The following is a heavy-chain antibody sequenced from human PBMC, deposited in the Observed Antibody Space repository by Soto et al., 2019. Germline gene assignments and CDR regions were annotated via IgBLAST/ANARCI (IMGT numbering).Heavy chain of an antibody. CDR3: ARGQPIVLMVYAIGGGFDY. J-gene: IGHJ4*02. D-gene: IGHD2-8*01. CDR1: GYTFTGYY. V-gene: IGHV1-2*02. Sequence: ASVKVSCKASGYTFTGYYMHWVRQAPGQGLEWMGWINPNSGGTNYAQKFQGRVTMTRDTSISTAYMELSRLRSDDTAVYYCARGQPIVLMVYAIGGGFDYWGQGTLVTVSS. CDR2: INPNSGGT.